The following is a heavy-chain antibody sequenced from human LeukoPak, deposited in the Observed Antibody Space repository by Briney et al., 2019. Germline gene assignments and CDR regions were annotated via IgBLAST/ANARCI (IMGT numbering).Heavy chain of an antibody. CDR1: GFTFSSYG. Sequence: GGSLRLSCAASGFTFSSYGMHWVRQAPGKGLEWVSYITTSSSYTNYADSVKGRFTISRDNAKNSLYLQMNSLRAEDSAVYYCASGYDLYYFDYWGQGTLVTVSS. CDR2: ITTSSSYT. V-gene: IGHV3-21*05. D-gene: IGHD5-12*01. CDR3: ASGYDLYYFDY. J-gene: IGHJ4*02.